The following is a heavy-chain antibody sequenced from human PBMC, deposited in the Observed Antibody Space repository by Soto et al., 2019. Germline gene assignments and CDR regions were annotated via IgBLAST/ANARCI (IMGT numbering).Heavy chain of an antibody. V-gene: IGHV4-59*08. Sequence: SETLSLTCTVSGGSISSYYWSWIRQPPGKGLEWIGYIYYSGSTNYNPSLKSRVTISVDTSKNQFSLKLSSVTAADTAVYYCARHLASYYDYIWGSYRYTRGAFDIWGQGTMVTVSS. CDR1: GGSISSYY. J-gene: IGHJ3*02. CDR3: ARHLASYYDYIWGSYRYTRGAFDI. CDR2: IYYSGST. D-gene: IGHD3-16*02.